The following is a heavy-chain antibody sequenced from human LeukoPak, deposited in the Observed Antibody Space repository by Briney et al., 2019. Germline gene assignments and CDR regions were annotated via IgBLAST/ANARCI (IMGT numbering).Heavy chain of an antibody. J-gene: IGHJ4*02. Sequence: SETLSLTCSVSGDSINNYYWSWIRQPPGEGLEWIAYIYYSGSTYYNPSLKSRVSISVDTSKNQFSLKLSSVTAADTAVYYCARQWGDYYDSSGYSFYFDYWGQGTLVTVSS. V-gene: IGHV4-59*08. CDR2: IYYSGST. CDR3: ARQWGDYYDSSGYSFYFDY. D-gene: IGHD3-22*01. CDR1: GDSINNYY.